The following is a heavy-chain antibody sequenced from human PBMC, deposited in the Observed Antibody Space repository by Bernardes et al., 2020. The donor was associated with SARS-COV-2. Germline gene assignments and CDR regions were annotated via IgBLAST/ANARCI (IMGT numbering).Heavy chain of an antibody. CDR2: IIPLFGTT. V-gene: IGHV1-69*13. CDR1: GHTLTSYA. Sequence: SVKASCKTSGHTLTSYAVIWVRQDPGQGLECMGGIIPLFGTTNYAQNFQGRVTIAADESTSTVYMELSSLRSEDTAMYYCARSGTYPDAFDIWGQGTMVTVSS. D-gene: IGHD1-26*01. J-gene: IGHJ3*02. CDR3: ARSGTYPDAFDI.